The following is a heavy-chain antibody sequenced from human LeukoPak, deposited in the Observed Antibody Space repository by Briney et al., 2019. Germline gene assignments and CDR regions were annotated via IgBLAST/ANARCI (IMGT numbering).Heavy chain of an antibody. J-gene: IGHJ4*02. CDR3: ARGDTIFGVVIYYFDY. V-gene: IGHV1-8*01. Sequence: ASVKVSCKASGYTFTSYDINWVRQATGQGLEWMGWMNPNSGNTGYAQKFQGRATMTRNTSISTAYMELSSLRSEDTAVYYCARGDTIFGVVIYYFDYWGQGTLVTVSS. CDR2: MNPNSGNT. D-gene: IGHD3-3*01. CDR1: GYTFTSYD.